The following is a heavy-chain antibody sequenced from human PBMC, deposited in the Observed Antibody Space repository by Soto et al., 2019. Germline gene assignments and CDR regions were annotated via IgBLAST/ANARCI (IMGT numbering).Heavy chain of an antibody. J-gene: IGHJ5*02. Sequence: EVQLLESGGGLVQPGGSLRLSCAASGFTFSSYAMSWVRQAPGKGLEWVSAISGSGGSTYYAASVKGRFTISRDNSKNTLYLQMNSLRAEDTAVYYCAKGPRRIVAAAGNWFDPWGQGTLVTVSS. CDR3: AKGPRRIVAAAGNWFDP. D-gene: IGHD6-13*01. CDR1: GFTFSSYA. V-gene: IGHV3-23*01. CDR2: ISGSGGST.